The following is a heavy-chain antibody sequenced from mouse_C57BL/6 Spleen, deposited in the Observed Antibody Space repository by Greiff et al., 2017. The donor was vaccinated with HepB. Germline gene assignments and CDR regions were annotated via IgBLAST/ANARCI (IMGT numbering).Heavy chain of an antibody. Sequence: VQLKQSGPELVKPGDSVKISCKASGYSFTGYFMNWVMQSHGKSLEWIGRINPYNGDTFYNQKFKGKATLTVDKSSSTAHMELRSLTSEDSAVYYCARGGTTVVPFAYWGQGTLVTVSA. CDR1: GYSFTGYF. D-gene: IGHD1-1*01. J-gene: IGHJ3*01. V-gene: IGHV1-20*01. CDR3: ARGGTTVVPFAY. CDR2: INPYNGDT.